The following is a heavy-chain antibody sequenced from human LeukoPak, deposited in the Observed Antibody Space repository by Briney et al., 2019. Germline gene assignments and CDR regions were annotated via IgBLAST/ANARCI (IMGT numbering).Heavy chain of an antibody. CDR1: GFTFSNYY. D-gene: IGHD3-16*02. CDR2: ISNSGNTK. Sequence: PGGSLRLSCAASGFTFSNYYMSWIRQAPGKGLEWVSYISNSGNTKYYADSVKGRFTISRDNSKNTLYLQMNSLRAEDTAVYYCAKDRNYDYVWGSYPPALYFDYWGQGTLVTVSS. CDR3: AKDRNYDYVWGSYPPALYFDY. J-gene: IGHJ4*02. V-gene: IGHV3-11*01.